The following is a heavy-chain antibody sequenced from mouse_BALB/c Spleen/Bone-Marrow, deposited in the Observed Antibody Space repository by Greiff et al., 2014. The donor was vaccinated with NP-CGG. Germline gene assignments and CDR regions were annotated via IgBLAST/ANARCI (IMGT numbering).Heavy chain of an antibody. CDR3: ARRGLRRGYYFDY. V-gene: IGHV1-9*01. CDR1: GYTFSSYW. Sequence: QVQLQQSGAELMKPGASVKISCKATGYTFSSYWIEWVKQRPGHGLEWIGETLPGSGSTNYNEKFKGKATFTADTSSNTAYMQLSSLTSEDSAVYYCARRGLRRGYYFDYWGQGTTLTVSS. CDR2: TLPGSGST. J-gene: IGHJ2*01. D-gene: IGHD2-4*01.